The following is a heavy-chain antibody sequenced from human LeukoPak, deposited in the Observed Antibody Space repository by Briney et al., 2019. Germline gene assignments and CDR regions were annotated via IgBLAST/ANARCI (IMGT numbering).Heavy chain of an antibody. J-gene: IGHJ4*02. V-gene: IGHV3-53*01. CDR2: IYSGGST. D-gene: IGHD1-26*01. CDR3: AREGYSGSDY. Sequence: GGSLRLSCAASGFTVSSTYMSWVRQAPGKGLEWVSLIYSGGSTYYAASAKGRFTISRDNSKNTLYLQMNSLRTEDTAVYYCAREGYSGSDYWGQGTLVTVSS. CDR1: GFTVSSTY.